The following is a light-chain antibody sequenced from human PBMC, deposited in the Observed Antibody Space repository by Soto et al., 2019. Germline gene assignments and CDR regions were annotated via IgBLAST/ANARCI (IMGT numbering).Light chain of an antibody. J-gene: IGKJ1*01. CDR2: DAS. CDR1: QNINSW. CDR3: QQYNSYSGT. V-gene: IGKV1-5*01. Sequence: DIQMTQAPSSVSASLGGRRTITCRASQNINSWLAWYQQKPGSAPKVLIYDASSLESGVPSRFSGSGSGTEFTLTISSLQPDDFATYYCQQYNSYSGTFGQGTKVDIK.